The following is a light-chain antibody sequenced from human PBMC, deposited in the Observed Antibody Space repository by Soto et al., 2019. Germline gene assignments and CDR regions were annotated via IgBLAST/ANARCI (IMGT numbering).Light chain of an antibody. Sequence: DIQMTQSPSSLSASVGDRVTITCRASQNIKRNLNWYQQIPGKAPKILIYAASGLQSGVPPRFSGRRSGTAFTLTIYSLQPEDFATYYCQQSYSTPYTFGQETKVKMK. J-gene: IGKJ2*01. CDR1: QNIKRN. CDR3: QQSYSTPYT. CDR2: AAS. V-gene: IGKV1-39*01.